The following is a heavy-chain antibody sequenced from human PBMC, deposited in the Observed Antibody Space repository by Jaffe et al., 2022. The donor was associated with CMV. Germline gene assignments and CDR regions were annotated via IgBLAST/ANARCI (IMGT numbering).Heavy chain of an antibody. V-gene: IGHV4-59*08. J-gene: IGHJ6*03. CDR3: AAVWFGETSPYYYYYMDV. Sequence: QVQLQESGPGLVKPSETLSLTCTVSGGSISSYYWSWIRQPPGKGLEWIGYIYYSGSTNYNPSLKSRVTISVDTSKNQFSLKLSSVTAADTAVYYCAAVWFGETSPYYYYYMDVWGKGTTVTVSS. CDR2: IYYSGST. D-gene: IGHD3-10*01. CDR1: GGSISSYY.